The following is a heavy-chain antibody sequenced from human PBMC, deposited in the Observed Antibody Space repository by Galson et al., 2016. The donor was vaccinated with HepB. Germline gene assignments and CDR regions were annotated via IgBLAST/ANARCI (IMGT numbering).Heavy chain of an antibody. V-gene: IGHV4-39*01. D-gene: IGHD3-22*01. CDR1: AGSTRSNNYY. Sequence: SETLSLTCTVSAGSTRSNNYYWGWIRQPPGKGLEWNGTIYYSGSTYYNPSLKSRVTISVDPSKNQFSLKLSSVTASDTAVYYCVRHPTYYDDSSGYGQYYYYYMDVWGKRDHGHRLL. CDR3: VRHPTYYDDSSGYGQYYYYYMDV. CDR2: IYYSGST. J-gene: IGHJ6*03.